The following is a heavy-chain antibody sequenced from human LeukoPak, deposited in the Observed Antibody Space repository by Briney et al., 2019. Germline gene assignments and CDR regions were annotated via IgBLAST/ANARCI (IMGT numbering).Heavy chain of an antibody. D-gene: IGHD2-2*01. Sequence: GASVKVSCKASGYTFTSYGISWVRQAPGQGLEWMGWISAYNGNTNYAQKLQGRVTMTTDTSTSTAYMELRSLRSDDTAVYYCARDAPTPVVSPLYYYYGMDVWGQRPTVTLPS. CDR3: ARDAPTPVVSPLYYYYGMDV. CDR1: GYTFTSYG. J-gene: IGHJ6*02. CDR2: ISAYNGNT. V-gene: IGHV1-18*01.